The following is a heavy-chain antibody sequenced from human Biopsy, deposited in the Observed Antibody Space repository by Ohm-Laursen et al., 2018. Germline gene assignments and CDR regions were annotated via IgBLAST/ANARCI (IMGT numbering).Heavy chain of an antibody. CDR1: GDSISSYY. J-gene: IGHJ2*01. CDR2: VYYTGST. Sequence: ETLSLTCTVSGDSISSYYWSWIRQPPGKGLQWIGYVYYTGSTDYNPSLQSRVTISVDTSRNHFSLRLRSVTPADTAIYYCARDRGYYSDRTVPGYFDLWGRGTLVTVSS. V-gene: IGHV4-59*01. CDR3: ARDRGYYSDRTVPGYFDL. D-gene: IGHD3-22*01.